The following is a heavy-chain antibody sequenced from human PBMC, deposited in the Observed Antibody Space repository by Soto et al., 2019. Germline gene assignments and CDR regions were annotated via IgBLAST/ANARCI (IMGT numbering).Heavy chain of an antibody. Sequence: EVQLAESGGGLAQPGGSLRLSCAASGFTLSGYAMDWVRQAPGKGLEYVSGISSNGVGTYYANSVQGRFTISRDNSKNTVYLQMGILRPEYMAVYYCARRARPDFYYMDVWGKGTTVTVSS. J-gene: IGHJ6*03. CDR3: ARRARPDFYYMDV. D-gene: IGHD6-6*01. CDR1: GFTLSGYA. CDR2: ISSNGVGT. V-gene: IGHV3-64*01.